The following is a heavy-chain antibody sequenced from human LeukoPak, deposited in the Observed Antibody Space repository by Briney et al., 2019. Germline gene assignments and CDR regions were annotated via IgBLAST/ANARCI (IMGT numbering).Heavy chain of an antibody. V-gene: IGHV3-23*01. CDR1: GFTFKKFA. CDR3: AKDVRRAEYCSATTCYTSSLDS. CDR2: ISASGGGA. D-gene: IGHD2-2*02. J-gene: IGHJ4*02. Sequence: GGSLRLSCGDSGFTFKKFAMTWVRQAPGKGLEWVSTISASGGGAYYADSVKGRFTISRDNYKDTLSLQMNTLRAEDTAVYYCAKDVRRAEYCSATTCYTSSLDSWGQGTLVTVSS.